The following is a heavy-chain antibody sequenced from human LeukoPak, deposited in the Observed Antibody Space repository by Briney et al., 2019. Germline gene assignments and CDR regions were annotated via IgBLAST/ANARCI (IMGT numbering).Heavy chain of an antibody. CDR2: INPNSGGT. Sequence: ASVKVSCKASGYTFTDYYIHWVRQAPGQGLEWMGWINPNSGGTNYAQKFQGRVTMTRDTSISTAYMELSRLRSDDTAVYYCARDVGCSSTSCYADYYYYYMDVWGKGTTVTISS. CDR3: ARDVGCSSTSCYADYYYYYMDV. D-gene: IGHD2-2*01. V-gene: IGHV1-2*02. CDR1: GYTFTDYY. J-gene: IGHJ6*03.